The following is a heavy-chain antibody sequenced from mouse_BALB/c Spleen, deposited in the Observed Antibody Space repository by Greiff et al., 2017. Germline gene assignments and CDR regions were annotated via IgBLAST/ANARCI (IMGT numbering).Heavy chain of an antibody. CDR2: IYPGDGDT. V-gene: IGHV1-80*01. D-gene: IGHD3-1*01. J-gene: IGHJ4*01. CDR3: ARRQLGLRDYAMDY. CDR1: GYAFSSYW. Sequence: VQLQQSGAELVRPGSSVKISCKASGYAFSSYWMNWVKQRPGQGLEWIGQIYPGDGDTNYNGKFKGKATLTADKSSSTAYMQLSSLTSEDSAVYFCARRQLGLRDYAMDYWGQGTSVTVSS.